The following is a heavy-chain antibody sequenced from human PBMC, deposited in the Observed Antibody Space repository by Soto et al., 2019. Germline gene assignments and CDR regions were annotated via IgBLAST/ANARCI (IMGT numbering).Heavy chain of an antibody. V-gene: IGHV3-7*01. Sequence: EVQLVESGGGLVQPGGSLRLSCAASGFTFSSYWMSWVRQAPGTELEWVANIKQDGSEKYYVDSVKGRFTISRDNAKNSLYLQMNSLRAEDTAVYYCASSRIGFDPWGPGTLVTVSS. J-gene: IGHJ5*02. CDR1: GFTFSSYW. D-gene: IGHD2-21*01. CDR2: IKQDGSEK. CDR3: ASSRIGFDP.